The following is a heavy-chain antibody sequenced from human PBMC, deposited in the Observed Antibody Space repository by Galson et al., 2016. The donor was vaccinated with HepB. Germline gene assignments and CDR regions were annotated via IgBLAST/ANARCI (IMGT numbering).Heavy chain of an antibody. CDR3: ARTYNAGRADH. J-gene: IGHJ4*02. Sequence: SLRLSCATSGFNFGDYGFHWVRQAPGKGLEWVAVIWHDARKKYYTASVEGRFTVSRDNAKNTVSLDMNNLRAEDTALYYCARTYNAGRADHWGQGTLVTVSS. D-gene: IGHD3-10*01. CDR1: GFNFGDYG. V-gene: IGHV3-33*08. CDR2: IWHDARKK.